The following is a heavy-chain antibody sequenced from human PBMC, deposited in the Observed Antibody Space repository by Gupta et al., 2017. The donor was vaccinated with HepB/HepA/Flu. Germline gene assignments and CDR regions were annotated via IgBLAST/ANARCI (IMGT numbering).Heavy chain of an antibody. Sequence: QVQLQESGPGLVEPSGTLSLTCAVSGGSLIKSNLWSWVRQPPGKGLEWIGEIYDSGNTNYNPSLKSRVSISIEKSKNQFSLKLTSVTAADTAVYYCATMQDYLDRSGFLTEYFEHWGQGTLVIVSS. CDR2: IYDSGNT. D-gene: IGHD3-22*01. CDR3: ATMQDYLDRSGFLTEYFEH. V-gene: IGHV4-4*02. J-gene: IGHJ1*01. CDR1: GGSLIKSNL.